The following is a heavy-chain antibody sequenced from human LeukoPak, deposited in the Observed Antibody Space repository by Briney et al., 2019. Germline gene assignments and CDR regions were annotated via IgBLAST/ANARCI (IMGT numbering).Heavy chain of an antibody. V-gene: IGHV3-21*01. J-gene: IGHJ4*02. Sequence: PGGSLRLSCAASGFTFSSYSMNWVRQAPGKGLEWVSSISSSSSYIYYADSVKGRFTISRDNAKNSLYLHMNSLRAEDTAVYYCARDRSGYYSYFDYWGQGTLVTVSS. D-gene: IGHD3-22*01. CDR2: ISSSSSYI. CDR1: GFTFSSYS. CDR3: ARDRSGYYSYFDY.